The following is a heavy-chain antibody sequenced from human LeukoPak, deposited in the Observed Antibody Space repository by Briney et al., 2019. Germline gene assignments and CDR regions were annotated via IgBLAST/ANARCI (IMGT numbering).Heavy chain of an antibody. D-gene: IGHD2-21*02. V-gene: IGHV4-34*01. CDR1: GGSFSGYY. CDR3: ARGDWAHFDY. Sequence: ETLSLTCAVYGGSFSGYYWSWIRQPPGKGLEWIGEINHSGSTNYNPSLKSRVTISVDTSKNQFSLKLSSVTAADTAVYYCARGDWAHFDYWGQGTLVTVSS. CDR2: INHSGST. J-gene: IGHJ4*02.